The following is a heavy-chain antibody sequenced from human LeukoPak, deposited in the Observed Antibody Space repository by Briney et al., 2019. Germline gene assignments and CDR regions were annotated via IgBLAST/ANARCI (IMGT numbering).Heavy chain of an antibody. CDR1: GGSISNFY. V-gene: IGHV4-59*08. CDR3: ARRPGFSSGGDFFHDAFDI. Sequence: SETLSLTCSVSGGSISNFYWSWVRQAPGKGLEWIGYIHYSGSTSYNPFLKSRVTISKDTSKNQFSLRLTSVTATDTAVYYCARRPGFSSGGDFFHDAFDIWGQGTMVTVSS. D-gene: IGHD2-21*02. CDR2: IHYSGST. J-gene: IGHJ3*02.